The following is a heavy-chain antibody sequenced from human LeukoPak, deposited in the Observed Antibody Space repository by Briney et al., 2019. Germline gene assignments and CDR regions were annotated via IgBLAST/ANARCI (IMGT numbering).Heavy chain of an antibody. Sequence: GGSLRLSCAASGFTFSSYWMHWVRQAPGMGLVWISRINSDVSSISYADSVKGRFTISRDNAKNTLYLQISSLRAEDTAVYYCARSSATDFDYWGQGTLVTVSS. CDR1: GFTFSSYW. CDR3: ARSSATDFDY. D-gene: IGHD3-10*01. V-gene: IGHV3-74*01. J-gene: IGHJ4*02. CDR2: INSDVSSI.